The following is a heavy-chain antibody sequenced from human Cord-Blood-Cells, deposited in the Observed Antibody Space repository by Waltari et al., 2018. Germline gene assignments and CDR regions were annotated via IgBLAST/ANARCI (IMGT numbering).Heavy chain of an antibody. CDR2: ISSSSSYT. CDR1: GFPFSDYY. V-gene: IGHV3-11*05. Sequence: QVQLVESGGGLVKPGGSLRLSCAASGFPFSDYYMSWIRQAPGKGLEWVSYISSSSSYTNYADSVKGRFTISRDNAKNSLYLQMNSLRAEDTAVYYCARLGMGVQSFDYWGQGTLVTVSS. J-gene: IGHJ4*02. D-gene: IGHD7-27*01. CDR3: ARLGMGVQSFDY.